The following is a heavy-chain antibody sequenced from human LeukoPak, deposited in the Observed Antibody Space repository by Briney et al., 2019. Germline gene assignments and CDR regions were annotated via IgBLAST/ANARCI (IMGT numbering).Heavy chain of an antibody. D-gene: IGHD4-17*01. V-gene: IGHV4-39*07. CDR2: IYYSGNT. J-gene: IGHJ6*02. Sequence: SETLSLTCTVSGGSISSSNYYWGWIRQPPGKGLEWLGSIYYSGNTYYNPSLESRVTILVDTSKNQFSLSLSSVTAADTAVYYCASGPDYGDSYYHYYGMDVWGQGTTVTVSS. CDR3: ASGPDYGDSYYHYYGMDV. CDR1: GGSISSSNYY.